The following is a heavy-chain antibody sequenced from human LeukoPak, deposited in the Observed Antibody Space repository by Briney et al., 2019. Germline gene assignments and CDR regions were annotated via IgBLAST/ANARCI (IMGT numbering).Heavy chain of an antibody. J-gene: IGHJ4*02. D-gene: IGHD3-22*01. CDR2: IYPGDSDT. CDR3: ARLPYDSSGYHDYYFDY. CDR1: GYSFTSYW. Sequence: PGESLKISCKGSGYSFTSYWIGWVRQMPGKGLEWMGIIYPGDSDTRYSPSFQGQVIISADKSISTAFLQWGSLKASDTAMYYCARLPYDSSGYHDYYFDYWGQGTLVTVSS. V-gene: IGHV5-51*01.